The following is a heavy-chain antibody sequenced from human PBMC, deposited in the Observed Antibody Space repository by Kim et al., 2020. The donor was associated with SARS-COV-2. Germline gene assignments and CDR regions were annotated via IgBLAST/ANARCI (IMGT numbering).Heavy chain of an antibody. CDR3: ARDLPMRRHYYDSSGYYINWFGP. Sequence: GGSLRLSCAASGFTFDDYGMSWVRQAPGKGLEWVSGINWNGGSTGYADSVKGRFTISRDNAKNSLYLQMNSLRAEDTALYHCARDLPMRRHYYDSSGYYINWFGPWGQGTLVTVSS. CDR1: GFTFDDYG. D-gene: IGHD3-22*01. V-gene: IGHV3-20*01. J-gene: IGHJ5*02. CDR2: INWNGGST.